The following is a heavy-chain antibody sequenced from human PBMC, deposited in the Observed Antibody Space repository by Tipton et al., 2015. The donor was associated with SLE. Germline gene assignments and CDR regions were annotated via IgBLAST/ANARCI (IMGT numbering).Heavy chain of an antibody. J-gene: IGHJ4*02. CDR3: TRAVPGYFDY. V-gene: IGHV3-7*01. Sequence: GSLRLSCAASGFTFSTYSMGWVRQAPGKGLECLANINEDGSQTFHVDSVKGRFTISRDNAKNSLYLQINSLRAEDTGVYYCTRAVPGYFDYWGQGTLVTVSS. CDR1: GFTFSTYS. CDR2: INEDGSQT.